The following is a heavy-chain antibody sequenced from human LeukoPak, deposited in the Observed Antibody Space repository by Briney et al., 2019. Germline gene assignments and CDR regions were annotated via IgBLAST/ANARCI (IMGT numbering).Heavy chain of an antibody. CDR2: IYYSGST. CDR3: ARAVIAVAGDYFDY. J-gene: IGHJ4*02. V-gene: IGHV4-59*01. Sequence: SETLSPTCTVSGGSISSYYWSWIRQPPGKGLEWIGYIYYSGSTNYNPSLKSRVTISVDTSKNQFSLKLSSVTAADTAVYYCARAVIAVAGDYFDYWGQGTLVTVSS. CDR1: GGSISSYY. D-gene: IGHD6-19*01.